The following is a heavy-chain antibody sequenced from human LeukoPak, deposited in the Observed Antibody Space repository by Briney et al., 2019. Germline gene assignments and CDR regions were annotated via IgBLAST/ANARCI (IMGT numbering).Heavy chain of an antibody. CDR3: ARKDSSGYMAFDI. CDR1: GFTFGSSW. CDR2: IKQDGSDK. Sequence: GGSLRLSCAASGFTFGSSWMSWVRQAPGKGLEWVANIKQDGSDKYYLDSVKGRFTISRDNAKNSLYLQMNSLRAEDTAVYYCARKDSSGYMAFDIWGQGTMVTVSS. V-gene: IGHV3-7*01. J-gene: IGHJ3*02. D-gene: IGHD3-22*01.